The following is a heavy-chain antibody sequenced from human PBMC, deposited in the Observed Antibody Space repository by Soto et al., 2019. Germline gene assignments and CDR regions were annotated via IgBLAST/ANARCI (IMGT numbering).Heavy chain of an antibody. J-gene: IGHJ3*02. Sequence: GGSLRLSCAASGFTFSSYIMNWVRQAPGKGLEWVSYISSSSSTIYYADSVKGRFTISRDNAKNSLYLQMNSLRDEDTAVYYCARAIAASPGVYAFDMWGQGTLITV. V-gene: IGHV3-48*02. CDR3: ARAIAASPGVYAFDM. CDR1: GFTFSSYI. CDR2: ISSSSSTI. D-gene: IGHD6-6*01.